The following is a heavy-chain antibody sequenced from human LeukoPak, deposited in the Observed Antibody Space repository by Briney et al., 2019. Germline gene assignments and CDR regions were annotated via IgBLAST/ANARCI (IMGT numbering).Heavy chain of an antibody. Sequence: ASVKVSCKASGYSFTGYYIHWVRQAPGQGLAWMGWINPYSGDTTYAQKFQGRLTLTRDTSISTAYMEVSRLKSDDTAVYYCARGPRITIFGVVMANDAFDIWGQGTMVTVSS. J-gene: IGHJ3*02. V-gene: IGHV1-2*02. CDR1: GYSFTGYY. CDR3: ARGPRITIFGVVMANDAFDI. D-gene: IGHD3-3*01. CDR2: INPYSGDT.